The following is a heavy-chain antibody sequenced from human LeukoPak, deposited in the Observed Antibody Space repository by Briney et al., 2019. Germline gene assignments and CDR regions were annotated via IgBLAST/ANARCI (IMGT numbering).Heavy chain of an antibody. CDR1: GFTFSSYA. J-gene: IGHJ4*02. V-gene: IGHV3-23*01. CDR3: AKEWGAYYDFWSGYSPFDY. Sequence: GGSLRLSCAASGFTFSSYAMSWVRQAPGKGLEWVSAISGSGGSTYYADSVKGRFTISRDNSKNTLYLQMNSRRAEDTAVYYCAKEWGAYYDFWSGYSPFDYWGQGTLVTVSS. CDR2: ISGSGGST. D-gene: IGHD3-3*01.